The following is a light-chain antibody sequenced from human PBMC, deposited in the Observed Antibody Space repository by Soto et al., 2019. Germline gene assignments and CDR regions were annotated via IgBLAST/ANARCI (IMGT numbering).Light chain of an antibody. V-gene: IGKV3D-15*01. CDR3: QQHGQWAIT. CDR1: QSVNRH. J-gene: IGKJ5*01. Sequence: EIGVTKGGATLSGAPGERATTSCRASQSVNRHYVAWDQQKPGQAPRLLRDGISQRATYIPDMFSGCGSATEFTLTITTLQPVLFATYSCQQHGQWAITFRQGTRLEIK. CDR2: GIS.